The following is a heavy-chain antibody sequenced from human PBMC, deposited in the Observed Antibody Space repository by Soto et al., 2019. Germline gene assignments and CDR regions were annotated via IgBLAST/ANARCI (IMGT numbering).Heavy chain of an antibody. Sequence: QVQLVQSGAEVKKPGASVKVSCKASGYTFTSYGISWVRQAPGQGLEWMGWISAYNGNTNYAQKLQGRVTMTPDTSTSTAYMELRSLRSDDTAVYYCAGVKQWLVFVEGFDPWGQGTLVTVSS. CDR1: GYTFTSYG. D-gene: IGHD6-19*01. J-gene: IGHJ5*02. V-gene: IGHV1-18*01. CDR3: AGVKQWLVFVEGFDP. CDR2: ISAYNGNT.